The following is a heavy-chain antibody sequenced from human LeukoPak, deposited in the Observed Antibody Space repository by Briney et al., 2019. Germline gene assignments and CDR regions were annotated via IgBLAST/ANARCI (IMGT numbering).Heavy chain of an antibody. J-gene: IGHJ6*03. CDR1: GGTFSSYA. CDR2: IIPIFGTA. D-gene: IGHD2-2*01. CDR3: ASSPPTSSYYYYYMDV. V-gene: IGHV1-69*15. Sequence: PVKVSCKASGGTFSSYAISWVRQAPGQGLESMGRIIPIFGTANYAQKFQGRVTITADESTSTAYMELSSLRSEDTAVYYCASSPPTSSYYYYYMDVWGKGTTVTVSS.